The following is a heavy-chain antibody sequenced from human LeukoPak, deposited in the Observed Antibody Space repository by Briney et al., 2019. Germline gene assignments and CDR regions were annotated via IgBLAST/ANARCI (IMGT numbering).Heavy chain of an antibody. CDR3: ARVPVVAATCWFDP. V-gene: IGHV4-59*01. CDR2: IYYSGST. J-gene: IGHJ5*02. D-gene: IGHD2-15*01. Sequence: PSETLSLTCPVSGGSISSYYWSWIRQPPGKGLEWIGYIYYSGSTNYNPSLKSRVTISVDTSKNQFSLKLSSVTAADTAVYYCARVPVVAATCWFDPWGQGTLVTVSS. CDR1: GGSISSYY.